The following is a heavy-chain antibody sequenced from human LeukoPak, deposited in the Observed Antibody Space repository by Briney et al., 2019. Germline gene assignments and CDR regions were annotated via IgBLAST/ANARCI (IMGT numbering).Heavy chain of an antibody. CDR2: ISGSGGNT. CDR1: GFTFSSNA. V-gene: IGHV3-23*01. J-gene: IGHJ4*02. Sequence: PGGSLRLSCAASGFTFSSNAMSWVRQAPGKGLEWVSAISGSGGNTYCADSVKGRFTVSRDNSKDTLYLQMSRLRAEDTAVYYCAKSQSGWYSFDYWGQGTLVTVSS. CDR3: AKSQSGWYSFDY. D-gene: IGHD6-19*01.